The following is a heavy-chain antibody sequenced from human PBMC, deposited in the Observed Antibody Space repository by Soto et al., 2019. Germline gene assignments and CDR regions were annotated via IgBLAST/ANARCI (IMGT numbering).Heavy chain of an antibody. Sequence: QVQLVESGGGVVQTGKSLRLSCEASGLDFSRSGMHWVRQAPDKGLEWVAVIWNDGSNKYYGDSVKGRFTISRDNSKSTLYLQMNSLRGEYTAVYYCARDYQMLYRYFVNWGQGTLVTVSS. D-gene: IGHD2-15*01. CDR2: IWNDGSNK. CDR1: GLDFSRSG. J-gene: IGHJ4*02. V-gene: IGHV3-33*01. CDR3: ARDYQMLYRYFVN.